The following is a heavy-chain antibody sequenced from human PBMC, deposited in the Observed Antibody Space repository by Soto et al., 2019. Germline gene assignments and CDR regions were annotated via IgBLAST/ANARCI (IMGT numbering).Heavy chain of an antibody. CDR3: ARQSRINYYESSGYYNWFDP. CDR1: GYSFTSYW. D-gene: IGHD3-22*01. Sequence: GESLKISCKGSGYSFTSYWIGWVRQMPGKGLEWMGIIYPGDSDTRYSQSFQGQVPISADKSISTAYLQWSSLKASDTAMYYCARQSRINYYESSGYYNWFDPWGKGTLVTVSS. J-gene: IGHJ5*02. V-gene: IGHV5-51*01. CDR2: IYPGDSDT.